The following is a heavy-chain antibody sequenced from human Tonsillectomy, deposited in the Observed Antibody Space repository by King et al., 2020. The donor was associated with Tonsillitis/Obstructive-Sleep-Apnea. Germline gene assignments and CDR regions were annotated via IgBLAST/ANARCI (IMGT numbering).Heavy chain of an antibody. CDR2: ISGSGGST. CDR1: GFTFSSYA. J-gene: IGHJ6*03. Sequence: EVQLVESGGGLVQPGGSLRLSCAASGFTFSSYAMSWVRQAPGKGLEWVSVISGSGGSTYYADSVKGRFTISGDNSKNTLYLQMSSLRAEDTAVYYCAKGVEQLVSIYYYMDVWGKGTTVTVSS. D-gene: IGHD6-6*01. V-gene: IGHV3-23*04. CDR3: AKGVEQLVSIYYYMDV.